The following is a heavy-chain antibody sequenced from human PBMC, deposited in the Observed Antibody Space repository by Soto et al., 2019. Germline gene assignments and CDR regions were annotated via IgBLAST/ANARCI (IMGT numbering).Heavy chain of an antibody. V-gene: IGHV4-61*01. Sequence: SETLSLTCTVSGGSVSSGSFYWSWIRQPPGKGLEWIGFIYNNRSFNYNPSLKSRVTISVDTSKHQFSLKLSSVTAADAAVYYCARVPLDYSNSHYFDFWGQGALVTVSS. CDR1: GGSVSSGSFY. J-gene: IGHJ4*02. CDR3: ARVPLDYSNSHYFDF. D-gene: IGHD6-6*01. CDR2: IYNNRSF.